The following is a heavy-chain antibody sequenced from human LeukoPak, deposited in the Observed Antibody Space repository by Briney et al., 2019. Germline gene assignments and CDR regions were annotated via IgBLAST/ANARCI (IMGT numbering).Heavy chain of an antibody. J-gene: IGHJ3*01. D-gene: IGHD4/OR15-4a*01. Sequence: GGSLRLSCEPSGFSFSTYSMNWVRQAPGKGLEWISYISISSTTIYYADSVKGRFTISRDNSKNSLYLQMNNLRDDDTAVYYCARDQRMVNDAFDGWGQGTLVTVSS. V-gene: IGHV3-48*02. CDR1: GFSFSTYS. CDR3: ARDQRMVNDAFDG. CDR2: ISISSTTI.